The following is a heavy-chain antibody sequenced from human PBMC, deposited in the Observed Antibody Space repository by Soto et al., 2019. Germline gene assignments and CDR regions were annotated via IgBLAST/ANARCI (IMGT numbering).Heavy chain of an antibody. CDR1: GLAFSSYA. CDR2: IKQDGSEK. V-gene: IGHV3-7*01. J-gene: IGHJ1*01. Sequence: GGSLRLSCAASGLAFSSYAMSWVRQAPGKGLEWVANIKQDGSEKYYVDSVKGRFTISRDNAKNSLYLQMNSLRAEDTAVYYCARFTSEEYFQHWGQGTLVTVSS. D-gene: IGHD3-10*01. CDR3: ARFTSEEYFQH.